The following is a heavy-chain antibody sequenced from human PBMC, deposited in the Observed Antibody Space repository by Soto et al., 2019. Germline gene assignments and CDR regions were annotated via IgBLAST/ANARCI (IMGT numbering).Heavy chain of an antibody. Sequence: PGGSLRLSCAASGFTFSSYAMSWVRQAPGKGLEWVSAISGSGGSTYYADSVKGRFTISGDNSKNTLYLQMNSLRAEDTAVYYCAREAYYYDSSGEDWFDPWGQGTLVTVSS. CDR2: ISGSGGST. D-gene: IGHD3-22*01. CDR3: AREAYYYDSSGEDWFDP. V-gene: IGHV3-23*01. J-gene: IGHJ5*02. CDR1: GFTFSSYA.